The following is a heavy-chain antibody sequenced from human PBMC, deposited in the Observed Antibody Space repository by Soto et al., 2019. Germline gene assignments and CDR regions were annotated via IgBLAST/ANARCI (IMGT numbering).Heavy chain of an antibody. CDR3: AKDPTTRHYGDVYFDY. CDR1: GFTFSSYG. CDR2: ISYDGSNK. Sequence: QVQLVESGGGVVQPGRSLRLSCAASGFTFSSYGMHWVRQAPGKGLEWVAVISYDGSNKYYADSVKGRFTISRDNSKNTLYLQMNSLRAEETAVYYCAKDPTTRHYGDVYFDYWGQGTLVTVSS. J-gene: IGHJ4*02. V-gene: IGHV3-30*18. D-gene: IGHD4-17*01.